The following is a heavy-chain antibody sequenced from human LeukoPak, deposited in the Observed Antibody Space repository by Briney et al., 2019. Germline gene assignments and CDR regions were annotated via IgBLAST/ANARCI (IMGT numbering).Heavy chain of an antibody. CDR1: GFTVSSSY. Sequence: GGSLRLSCAASGFTVSSSYMSWVRQAPGKGLEWVSVIYSGVTTYYADSVKGRFTISRGDSKNTPYLQMNSLGAEDTAVYYCARDSGYYDFWSGYYLVYYGMDVWGQGTTVTVSS. J-gene: IGHJ6*02. CDR3: ARDSGYYDFWSGYYLVYYGMDV. D-gene: IGHD3-3*01. V-gene: IGHV3-53*01. CDR2: IYSGVTT.